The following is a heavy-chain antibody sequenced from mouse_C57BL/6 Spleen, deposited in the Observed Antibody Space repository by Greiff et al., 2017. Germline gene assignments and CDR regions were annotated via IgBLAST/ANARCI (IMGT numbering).Heavy chain of an antibody. V-gene: IGHV1-53*01. CDR2: INPSNGGT. CDR1: GYTFTSYW. D-gene: IGHD2-3*01. J-gene: IGHJ2*01. CDR3: ARSDGYTHYFDY. Sequence: QVQLQQSGTELVKPGASVKLSCKASGYTFTSYWMHWVKQRPGQGLEWIGNINPSNGGTNYNEKFKSKATLTVDKSSSTAYMQLSSLTSEDSAVYYCARSDGYTHYFDYWGQGTTLTVSS.